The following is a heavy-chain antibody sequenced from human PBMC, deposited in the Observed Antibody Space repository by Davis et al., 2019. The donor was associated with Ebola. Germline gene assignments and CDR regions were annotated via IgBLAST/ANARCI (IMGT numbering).Heavy chain of an antibody. J-gene: IGHJ3*02. Sequence: GESLKISCAASGFTFSSYDMSWVRQAPGKGLEWVSAISGSGGSTYYADSVKGRFTISRDNSKNTLYLQMNSLRAEDTAVYYCAKDGPFGGVIGDAFDIWGQGTMVTVSS. CDR2: ISGSGGST. CDR1: GFTFSSYD. V-gene: IGHV3-23*01. D-gene: IGHD3-16*02. CDR3: AKDGPFGGVIGDAFDI.